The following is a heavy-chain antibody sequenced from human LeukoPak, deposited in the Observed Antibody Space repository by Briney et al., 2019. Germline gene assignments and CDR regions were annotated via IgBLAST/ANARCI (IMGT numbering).Heavy chain of an antibody. D-gene: IGHD2-15*01. Sequence: SETLSLTCTVSGGSISSGSSYWSWIRQPAGKGLEWIGRIYTSGSTSYNPSLKSRITISVDTSKNQFSLKLSSVTAADTAVYYCARSLRGSASSEDYYYYYMDVWGKGTTVTVSS. CDR1: GGSISSGSSY. J-gene: IGHJ6*03. CDR2: IYTSGST. V-gene: IGHV4-61*02. CDR3: ARSLRGSASSEDYYYYYMDV.